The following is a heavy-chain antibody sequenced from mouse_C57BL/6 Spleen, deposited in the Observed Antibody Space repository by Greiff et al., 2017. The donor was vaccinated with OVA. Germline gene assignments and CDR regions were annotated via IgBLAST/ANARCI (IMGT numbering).Heavy chain of an antibody. J-gene: IGHJ4*01. CDR3: ARRITTVASYAMDY. CDR2: IYPGDGDT. D-gene: IGHD1-1*01. Sequence: QVQLKESGAELVKPGASVKISCKASGYAFSSYWMNWVKQRPGKGLEWIGQIYPGDGDTNYNGKFKGKATLTADKSSSTAYMQLSSLTSEDSAVYFCARRITTVASYAMDYWGQGTSVTVSS. CDR1: GYAFSSYW. V-gene: IGHV1-80*01.